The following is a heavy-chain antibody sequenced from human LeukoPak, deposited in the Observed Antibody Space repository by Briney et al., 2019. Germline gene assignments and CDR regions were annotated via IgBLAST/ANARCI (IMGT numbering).Heavy chain of an antibody. J-gene: IGHJ4*02. CDR3: ARSQDCSSTSCYVGFDY. V-gene: IGHV4-31*03. CDR2: IYYSGST. CDR1: GGSISTGGYY. D-gene: IGHD2-2*01. Sequence: PSETLSLTCTVSGGSISTGGYYWSWIRQHPGKGLEWIAYIYYSGSTYYNPSLKSRVTISVDTSKNQFFLKLSSVTAADTAVYYCARSQDCSSTSCYVGFDYWGQGTLVTVSS.